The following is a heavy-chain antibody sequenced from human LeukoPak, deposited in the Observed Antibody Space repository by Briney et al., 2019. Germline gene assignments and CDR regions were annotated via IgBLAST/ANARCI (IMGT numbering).Heavy chain of an antibody. J-gene: IGHJ4*02. V-gene: IGHV3-48*01. CDR2: ISSSSSTI. CDR1: GFTSSSYS. D-gene: IGHD2-2*01. Sequence: GGSLRLSCAASGFTSSSYSMNWVRQAPGKGLEWVSYISSSSSTIYYADSVKGRFTISRDNAKNSLYLQMNSLRAEDTAVYFCARFRAAYCTSTSCQKVNDYWGQGTLVTVSS. CDR3: ARFRAAYCTSTSCQKVNDY.